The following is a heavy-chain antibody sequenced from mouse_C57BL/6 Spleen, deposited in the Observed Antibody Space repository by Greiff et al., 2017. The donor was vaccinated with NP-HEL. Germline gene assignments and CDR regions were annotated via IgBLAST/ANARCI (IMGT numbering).Heavy chain of an antibody. CDR2: IDPNSGGT. J-gene: IGHJ2*01. V-gene: IGHV1-72*01. CDR3: ARQDDYDAVDY. Sequence: QVQLQQPGAELVKPGASVKLSCKASGYTFTSYWMHWVKQRPGRGFGWIGRIDPNSGGTKYTEKFNSKATLTIDKPSSTAYMQLSSLTSEDAAVYYCARQDDYDAVDYWGQGTTLTVSS. CDR1: GYTFTSYW. D-gene: IGHD2-4*01.